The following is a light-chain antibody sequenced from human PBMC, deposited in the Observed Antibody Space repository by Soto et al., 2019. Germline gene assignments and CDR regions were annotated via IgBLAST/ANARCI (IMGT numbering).Light chain of an antibody. J-gene: IGLJ2*01. CDR2: DVS. CDR1: SSDVGGYNY. V-gene: IGLV2-11*01. Sequence: QSALTQPRSVSGSPGQSVTISCTGTSSDVGGYNYVSWYQQHPGKAPKLMIYDVSKRPSGVPDRFSGSKSGNTASLTISGLQAEDEADYYCCLYAVSFVVFGGGTKLTVL. CDR3: CLYAVSFVV.